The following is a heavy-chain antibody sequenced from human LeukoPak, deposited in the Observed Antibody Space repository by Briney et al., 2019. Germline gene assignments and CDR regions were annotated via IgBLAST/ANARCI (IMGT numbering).Heavy chain of an antibody. CDR1: VYTLTNYY. Sequence: ASVKVSFKSSVYTLTNYYMHSVRQPAGQGLEWMGIINPSGCSTTYAQKFQGRVTMTRDTSTSTVYMELRSLRSEDTAVYYCARGGIFDYWGQGTLVNVSS. V-gene: IGHV1-46*01. D-gene: IGHD3-10*01. J-gene: IGHJ4*02. CDR2: INPSGCST. CDR3: ARGGIFDY.